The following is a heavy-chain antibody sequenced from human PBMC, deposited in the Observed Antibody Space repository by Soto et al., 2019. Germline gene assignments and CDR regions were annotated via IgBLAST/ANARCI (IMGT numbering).Heavy chain of an antibody. CDR2: IYPGDSDT. Sequence: GESLKISCKGSGYSFTSYWIGWVRQMPGKGLEWMGIIYPGDSDTRYSPSFQGQVTISADKSIITAYLQWSSLKASDTAMYYCARLRAAPRYYFYGMDVWGQGTTVTVSS. J-gene: IGHJ6*02. V-gene: IGHV5-51*01. CDR3: ARLRAAPRYYFYGMDV. CDR1: GYSFTSYW. D-gene: IGHD6-6*01.